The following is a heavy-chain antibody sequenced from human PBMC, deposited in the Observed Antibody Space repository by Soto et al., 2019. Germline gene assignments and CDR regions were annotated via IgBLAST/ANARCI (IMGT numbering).Heavy chain of an antibody. V-gene: IGHV4-61*01. CDR2: IYDSGST. CDR1: GGSVSSGRYY. J-gene: IGHJ5*02. Sequence: SETLSLTCTVSGGSVSSGRYYWTWIRQPPGKGLEWIGNIYDSGSTNYNPSLRSRVTMSVDTSKNQFSLKLNSVLAADTAVYYCARRGYSKNWQGDWFDPWGQGTLVTVSS. D-gene: IGHD5-12*01. CDR3: ARRGYSKNWQGDWFDP.